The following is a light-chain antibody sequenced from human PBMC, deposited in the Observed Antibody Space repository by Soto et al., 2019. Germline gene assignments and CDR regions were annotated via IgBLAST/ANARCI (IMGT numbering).Light chain of an antibody. J-gene: IGKJ2*01. CDR2: AAS. Sequence: DIQMTQSPSSLSASVGDRVTITCRASRSIGSFLNWYQQKPGRAPKLLIYAASNLQSGVPSRFSGSGSETDFTLTISSRQPGDFATYYCQQSYSTLMYTFGQGTKLEIK. V-gene: IGKV1-39*01. CDR3: QQSYSTLMYT. CDR1: RSIGSF.